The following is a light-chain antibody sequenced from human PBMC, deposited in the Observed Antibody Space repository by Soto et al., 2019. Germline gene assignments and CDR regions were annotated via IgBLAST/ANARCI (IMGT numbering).Light chain of an antibody. CDR3: MQALQTLWT. Sequence: DIVMTQSPLSLPVTPGEPASISCRSSQSLLHSNGYNYLDWYLQKPGQSPQLLIYLGSNRASGVPDRFSGSGSGSEFTLKISRVEAEDVGLYYCMQALQTLWTFGQGTKVEIK. V-gene: IGKV2-28*01. J-gene: IGKJ1*01. CDR2: LGS. CDR1: QSLLHSNGYNY.